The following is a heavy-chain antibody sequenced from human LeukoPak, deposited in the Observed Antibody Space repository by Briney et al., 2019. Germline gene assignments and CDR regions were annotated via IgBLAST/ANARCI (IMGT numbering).Heavy chain of an antibody. V-gene: IGHV1-18*04. Sequence: GASVKVSCKASGYTFTSHYMHWMRQAPGQGLEWMGWINVYGGHAKYAQKFLGRVSLTTDTSTSTAYMELRSLTSDDTAVYFCARPRRRYYYYGMDVWGQGTSVTVSS. CDR1: GYTFTSHY. CDR3: ARPRRRYYYYGMDV. J-gene: IGHJ6*02. CDR2: INVYGGHA.